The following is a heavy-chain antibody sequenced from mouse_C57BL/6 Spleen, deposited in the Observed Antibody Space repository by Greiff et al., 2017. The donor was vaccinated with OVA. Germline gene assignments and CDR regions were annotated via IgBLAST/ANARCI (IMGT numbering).Heavy chain of an antibody. CDR3: ARHVGDYSNYVDYAMDY. CDR2: ISSGGSYT. CDR1: GFTFSSYG. V-gene: IGHV5-6*01. J-gene: IGHJ4*01. D-gene: IGHD2-5*01. Sequence: EVQVVESGGDLVKPGGSLKLSCAASGFTFSSYGMSWVRQTPDKRLEWVATISSGGSYTYYPDSVKGRFTISRDNAKNTLYLQLRSLKSEDTAMYYCARHVGDYSNYVDYAMDYWGQGTSVTVSS.